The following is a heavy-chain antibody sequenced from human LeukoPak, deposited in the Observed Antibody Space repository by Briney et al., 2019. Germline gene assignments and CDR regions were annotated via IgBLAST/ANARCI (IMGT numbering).Heavy chain of an antibody. Sequence: SGTLSLTCDVFGGSISSSYWWRWVRQSPEKGLEWIGESYQNGSTNYNPSLKSRVTVSIAKSKNQFSLNLSPVPDAETAVYFCARRDLWFGFFDYWGQGTLVTVSS. CDR1: GGSISSSYW. CDR3: ARRDLWFGFFDY. V-gene: IGHV4-4*02. CDR2: SYQNGST. D-gene: IGHD3-10*01. J-gene: IGHJ4*02.